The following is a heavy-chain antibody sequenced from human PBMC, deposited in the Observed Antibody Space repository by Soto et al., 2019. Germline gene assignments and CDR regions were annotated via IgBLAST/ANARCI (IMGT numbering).Heavy chain of an antibody. CDR1: GFTFSSYA. CDR2: ISGSGGST. D-gene: IGHD1-26*01. CDR3: ARRGSGSYYDY. V-gene: IGHV3-23*01. J-gene: IGHJ4*02. Sequence: EVQLLESGGGLVQPGGSLRLSCAASGFTFSSYAMRWVRQAPGKGLEWVSAISGSGGSTYYADSVKGRFTISRDNSKNRLYLQMVSLRGEATAVYYCARRGSGSYYDYWGQGTLVTVSS.